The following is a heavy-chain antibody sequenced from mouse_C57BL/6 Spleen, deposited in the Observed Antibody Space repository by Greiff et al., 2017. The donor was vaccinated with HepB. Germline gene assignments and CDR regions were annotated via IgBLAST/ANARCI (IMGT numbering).Heavy chain of an antibody. CDR1: GYTFTSYW. CDR3: AHSSGYPAWFAY. CDR2: IYPSDSET. D-gene: IGHD3-2*02. Sequence: QVQLQQPGAELVRPGSSVKLSCKASGYTFTSYWMDWVKQRPGQGLEWIGNIYPSDSETHYNQKFKDKATLTVDKSSSTAYMQLSSLTSEDSAVYYCAHSSGYPAWFAYWGQGTLVTVSA. J-gene: IGHJ3*01. V-gene: IGHV1-61*01.